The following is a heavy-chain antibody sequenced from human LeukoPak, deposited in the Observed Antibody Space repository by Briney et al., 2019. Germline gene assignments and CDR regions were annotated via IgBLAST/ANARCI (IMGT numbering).Heavy chain of an antibody. CDR2: INPNSGGT. D-gene: IGHD4-23*01. Sequence: GASVKVSCKASGYTFTGYYMHWVRQAPGQGLEWMGWINPNSGGTNYAQKFQGRVTMTTDTSTSTAYMELRSLRSDDTAVYYCAREGHYGGTNAFDIWGQGTMVTVSS. J-gene: IGHJ3*02. CDR1: GYTFTGYY. CDR3: AREGHYGGTNAFDI. V-gene: IGHV1-2*02.